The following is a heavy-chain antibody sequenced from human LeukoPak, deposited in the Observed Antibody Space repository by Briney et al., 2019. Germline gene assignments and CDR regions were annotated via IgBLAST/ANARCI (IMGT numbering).Heavy chain of an antibody. CDR1: GYSFTSYW. CDR2: IYPGDSDT. D-gene: IGHD1/OR15-1a*01. CDR3: AREKHWNRGYYMDV. J-gene: IGHJ6*03. Sequence: GESLKISCKGSGYSFTSYWIGWVRQMPGKGLEWMGIIYPGDSDTRYSPSFQGQVTISADESISTAYLQWSSLRSDDTAVYYCAREKHWNRGYYMDVWGKGTTVTVSS. V-gene: IGHV5-51*01.